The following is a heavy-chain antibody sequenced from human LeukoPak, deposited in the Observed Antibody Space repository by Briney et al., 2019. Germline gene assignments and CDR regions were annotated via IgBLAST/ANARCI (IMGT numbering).Heavy chain of an antibody. Sequence: ASVKVSCKASGYTFTSYAMHWVRQAPGHRLEWMGWINAGNGNTKYSQKLQGRVTITRDTSASTAYMELSSLRSEDTAVYYCARAGGSGSGYSSGWYYDYWGQGTLVTVTS. V-gene: IGHV1-3*01. CDR3: ARAGGSGSGYSSGWYYDY. D-gene: IGHD6-19*01. CDR1: GYTFTSYA. J-gene: IGHJ4*02. CDR2: INAGNGNT.